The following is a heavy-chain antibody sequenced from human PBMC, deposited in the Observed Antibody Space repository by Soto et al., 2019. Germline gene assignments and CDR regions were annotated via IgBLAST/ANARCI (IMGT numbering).Heavy chain of an antibody. CDR1: GGTFSSYA. D-gene: IGHD1-7*01. Sequence: QVQLVQSGAEVKKPGSSVKVSCKASGGTFSSYAISWVRQAPGQGLAWMGGIIPIFGTANYAQKFQGRVTITADKYTSTAYMELSSLRSEDTAVYSCASDRDGTNPVPADYWGQGPLVTVSS. CDR3: ASDRDGTNPVPADY. V-gene: IGHV1-69*06. CDR2: IIPIFGTA. J-gene: IGHJ4*02.